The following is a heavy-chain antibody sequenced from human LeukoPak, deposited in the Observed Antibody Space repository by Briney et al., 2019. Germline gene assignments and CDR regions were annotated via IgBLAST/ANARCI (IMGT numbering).Heavy chain of an antibody. CDR2: ISSTSSTI. V-gene: IGHV3-48*01. D-gene: IGHD4-11*01. CDR1: GFTFSSFS. J-gene: IGHJ4*02. CDR3: ARAHPGDYSDFQFDY. Sequence: GGSLRLSCAASGFTFSSFSMNWVRQAPGKGLEWVSYISSTSSTIYYADSVKGRFTISRDNAENSLYLQMNSLRAEDTAVYYCARAHPGDYSDFQFDYWGQGTLVTVSS.